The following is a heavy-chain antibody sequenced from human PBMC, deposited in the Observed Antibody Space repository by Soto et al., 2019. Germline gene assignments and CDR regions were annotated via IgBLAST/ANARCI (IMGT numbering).Heavy chain of an antibody. Sequence: QVQLQESGPGLVKPSGTLSLTCAVSGGSISSSNWWSWVRQPPGKGLEWIGEIYHSGSTNYNLSLKSRVTISVDKSKNQCSLKRSAVTAADTAVYYCASGLDGYYFDAFDIWGQGTMVTVSS. D-gene: IGHD3-22*01. CDR3: ASGLDGYYFDAFDI. V-gene: IGHV4-4*02. CDR1: GGSISSSNW. J-gene: IGHJ3*02. CDR2: IYHSGST.